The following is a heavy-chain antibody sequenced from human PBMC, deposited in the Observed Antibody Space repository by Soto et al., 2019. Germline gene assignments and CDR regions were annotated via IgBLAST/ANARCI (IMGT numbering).Heavy chain of an antibody. D-gene: IGHD6-19*01. CDR2: ISHDGTNE. Sequence: ESGGGVVQPGRSLRLSCEASGFTFSSYGMHWVHQAPGKGLEWVAVISHDGTNEFYPDSVKGRFTISRDNSKNTLYLQMNSLRPEDTAVYYCAKDGSSNGWYYFDFWGQGSLVTVSS. CDR1: GFTFSSYG. V-gene: IGHV3-30*18. J-gene: IGHJ4*02. CDR3: AKDGSSNGWYYFDF.